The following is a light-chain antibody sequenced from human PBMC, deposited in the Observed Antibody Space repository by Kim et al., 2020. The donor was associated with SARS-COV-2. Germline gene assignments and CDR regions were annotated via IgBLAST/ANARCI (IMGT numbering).Light chain of an antibody. V-gene: IGLV7-46*01. J-gene: IGLJ3*02. CDR1: TGPVTTGHY. CDR2: NTS. Sequence: QAVVTQEPSLTVSPGGTVTLTCGSSTGPVTTGHYPYWFQQKPGQAPRTLIDNTSNRQSWTPARFSGSLLGGKAALTLSGAQTEDEAVYYCLLSYYAVRVFGGGTQLTVL. CDR3: LLSYYAVRV.